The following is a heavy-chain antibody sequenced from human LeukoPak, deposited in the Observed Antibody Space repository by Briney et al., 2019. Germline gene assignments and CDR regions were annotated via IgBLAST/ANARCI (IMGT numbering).Heavy chain of an antibody. CDR3: ARDRGYQLLSYYYGMDV. J-gene: IGHJ6*02. V-gene: IGHV3-66*01. D-gene: IGHD2-2*01. Sequence: GGSLRLSWAASGFTVSSNYMSWVRQAPGKGLEWVSVIYSGGSTYYADSVKGRFTISRDNSKNTLYLQMNSLRAEDTAVYYCARDRGYQLLSYYYGMDVWGQGTTVTVSS. CDR2: IYSGGST. CDR1: GFTVSSNY.